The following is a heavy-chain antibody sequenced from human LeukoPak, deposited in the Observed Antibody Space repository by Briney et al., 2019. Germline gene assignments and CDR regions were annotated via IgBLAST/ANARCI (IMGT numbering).Heavy chain of an antibody. J-gene: IGHJ4*02. CDR3: VRVKGSYFDY. V-gene: IGHV3-7*01. Sequence: QAGGSLRLSCAASGFSFSSTLLTWVRQAPGKGLEWLANIKEDGSVKNYVDSVKGRFIISRDNARNSLYLQMNSLRAEDTAVYYCVRVKGSYFDYWGQGALVTVSS. CDR1: GFSFSSTL. CDR2: IKEDGSVK. D-gene: IGHD2-15*01.